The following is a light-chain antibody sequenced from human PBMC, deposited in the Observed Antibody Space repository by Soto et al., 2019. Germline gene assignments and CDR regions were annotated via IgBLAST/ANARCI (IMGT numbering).Light chain of an antibody. V-gene: IGKV3-20*01. Sequence: EIVLTQSPGTLSLSPGERATLSCGASQSISSSSLGWYQQKPCQAPRLLIYGASSRATGIPDRFSGSGSGADFTLTISRLEPEDFVVYYCQQCNDSPLTFGGGTKVDIK. CDR2: GAS. CDR3: QQCNDSPLT. CDR1: QSISSSS. J-gene: IGKJ4*01.